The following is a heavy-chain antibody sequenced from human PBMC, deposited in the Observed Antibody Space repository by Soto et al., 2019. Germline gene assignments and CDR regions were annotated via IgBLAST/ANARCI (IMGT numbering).Heavy chain of an antibody. V-gene: IGHV3-9*01. D-gene: IGHD2-15*01. CDR3: ARLRLTGYFDY. CDR2: ISWNNCSK. J-gene: IGHJ4*02. Sequence: PGGSLRPSCAASGFTLDDYSIHRVRQAPGKGLEWGSGISWNNCSKGYADSVKGRFTISRDNAKNSLYLQMNSLIAEDTALYYCARLRLTGYFDYWGQGTLVTVSS. CDR1: GFTLDDYS.